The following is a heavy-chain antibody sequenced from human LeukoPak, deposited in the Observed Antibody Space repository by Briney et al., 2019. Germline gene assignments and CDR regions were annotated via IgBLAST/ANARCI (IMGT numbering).Heavy chain of an antibody. J-gene: IGHJ4*02. CDR1: GFTFSSFS. Sequence: GRSLTPSCAASGFTFSSFSMIWVRQASGKGLEWVSTLSGSGGSTYYADSVKGRFTISRDNSKNTLYLQMDSLRAEDTAVYYCAKESNVATTVRLGYFGCWGQGTLVTVSS. V-gene: IGHV3-23*01. D-gene: IGHD2/OR15-2a*01. CDR2: LSGSGGST. CDR3: AKESNVATTVRLGYFGC.